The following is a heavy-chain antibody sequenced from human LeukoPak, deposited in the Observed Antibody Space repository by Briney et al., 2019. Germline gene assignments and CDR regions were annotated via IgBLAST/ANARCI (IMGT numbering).Heavy chain of an antibody. Sequence: SETLSLTCTVSGGSISSSSYYWSWIRQPPGKGLEWIGYIYYSGSTNYNPSLKSRVTISVDTSKNQFSLKLSSVTAADTAVYYCARGAYGSGSYYPYYYYYYMDVWGKGTTVTVSS. J-gene: IGHJ6*03. CDR1: GGSISSSSYY. V-gene: IGHV4-61*01. D-gene: IGHD3-10*01. CDR3: ARGAYGSGSYYPYYYYYYMDV. CDR2: IYYSGST.